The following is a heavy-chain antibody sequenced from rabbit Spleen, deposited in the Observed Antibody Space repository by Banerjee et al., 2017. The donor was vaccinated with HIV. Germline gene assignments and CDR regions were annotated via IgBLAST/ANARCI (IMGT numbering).Heavy chain of an antibody. CDR2: IEGGSSAFS. CDR3: ARDSGSSFSSYGMDL. CDR1: GVSFRNNHY. D-gene: IGHD8-1*01. J-gene: IGHJ6*01. V-gene: IGHV1S45*01. Sequence: QEQLVESGGGLVQPGASLTLTCTASGVSFRNNHYMCWVRQAPGKGLEWIACIEGGSSAFSYFASWAKGRFTISKTSSTTVTLQMTSLTAADTAAYFCARDSGSSFSSYGMDLWGPGTLVTVS.